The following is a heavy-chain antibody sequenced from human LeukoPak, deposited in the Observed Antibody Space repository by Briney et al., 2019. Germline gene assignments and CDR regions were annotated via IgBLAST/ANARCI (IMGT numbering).Heavy chain of an antibody. D-gene: IGHD3-9*01. V-gene: IGHV4-59*01. CDR3: ARARYVNSFYAFDI. CDR2: LSKSGNT. Sequence: SETLSLTCTVSGGSISSYYWSWIRLPPGKGLEWIGYLSKSGNTNYSPSLKSRVTIFGDTSKNQFFLKLSSVTAADTAMYYCARARYVNSFYAFDIWGQGTLSPSLQ. J-gene: IGHJ3*02. CDR1: GGSISSYY.